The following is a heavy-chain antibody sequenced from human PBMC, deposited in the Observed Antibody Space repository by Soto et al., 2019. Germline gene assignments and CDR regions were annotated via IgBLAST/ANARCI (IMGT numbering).Heavy chain of an antibody. V-gene: IGHV3-23*01. J-gene: IGHJ4*01. CDR3: AKDDREIREVDGLPLDY. CDR1: GFTFSSYS. Sequence: GGSLRLSCAASGFTFSSYSISWVRQAPWKGLEWVSAISGSGGSTYYAASVKGRFTISRDNSKNTLYLQMNSLRGEETAVYYCAKDDREIREVDGLPLDYWAQGTLVTGSS. CDR2: ISGSGGST. D-gene: IGHD3-9*01.